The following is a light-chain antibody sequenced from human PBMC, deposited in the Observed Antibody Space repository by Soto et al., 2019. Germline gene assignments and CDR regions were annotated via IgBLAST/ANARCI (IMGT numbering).Light chain of an antibody. Sequence: QSVLTQPASMSGSPGQSITISCTGTSSDTAGYNYVSWYQQHPGKAPKLMIYEVSNRPSGVSNRFSGSQSGNTASLTISGLQAEDEANYYCSSYTTSNTPLYVFGTGTKVTVL. CDR1: SSDTAGYNY. CDR3: SSYTTSNTPLYV. V-gene: IGLV2-14*01. CDR2: EVS. J-gene: IGLJ1*01.